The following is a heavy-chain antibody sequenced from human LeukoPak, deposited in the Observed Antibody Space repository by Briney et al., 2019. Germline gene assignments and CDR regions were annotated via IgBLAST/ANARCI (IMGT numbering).Heavy chain of an antibody. CDR1: GGSISSSSYY. CDR3: ASLEELSYGSYYFDY. Sequence: SETLSLTCTVSGGSISSSSYYWGWIRQPPGKGLEWIGSIYYSGSTYYNPSLKSRVTISVDTSKNQFSLKLSSVTAADTAVYYCASLEELSYGSYYFDYWGQGTLVTVSS. CDR2: IYYSGST. J-gene: IGHJ4*02. D-gene: IGHD5-18*01. V-gene: IGHV4-39*07.